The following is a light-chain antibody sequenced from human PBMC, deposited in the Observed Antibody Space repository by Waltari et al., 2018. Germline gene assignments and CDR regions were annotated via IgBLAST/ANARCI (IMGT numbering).Light chain of an antibody. V-gene: IGLV2-11*01. Sequence: QSALTQPRSVSGSPGQSVTISCTGSSSDLGDHHYVSWYQQHPGKAPKFMLYDVSTRPSGVPDRFASSTSGNTASLTISGLQTEDEADYYCCSYGGSFSSGYVFGSGTKVTVL. CDR2: DVS. CDR3: CSYGGSFSSGYV. CDR1: SSDLGDHHY. J-gene: IGLJ1*01.